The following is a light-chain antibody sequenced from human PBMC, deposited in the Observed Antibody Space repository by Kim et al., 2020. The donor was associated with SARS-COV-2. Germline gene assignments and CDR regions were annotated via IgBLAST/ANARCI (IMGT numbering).Light chain of an antibody. Sequence: PGERAPPSCRASQSVISNLALYQQKPGQAPRLLIYGASTRATGIPARFSVSGSGTEFTLTISSLQSEDFAVYYCQQYNNWPPITFGQGTRLEIK. V-gene: IGKV3-15*01. J-gene: IGKJ5*01. CDR3: QQYNNWPPIT. CDR1: QSVISN. CDR2: GAS.